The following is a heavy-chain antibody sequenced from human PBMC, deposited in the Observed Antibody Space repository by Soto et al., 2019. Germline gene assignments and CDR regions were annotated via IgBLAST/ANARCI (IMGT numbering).Heavy chain of an antibody. CDR2: ISRDGSKT. V-gene: IGHV3-30-3*01. CDR3: ARDDEGGSDCDLGY. J-gene: IGHJ4*02. CDR1: GFTFSSYV. Sequence: QVQLVESGGGVVQPGRSLTLSCAASGFTFSSYVIHWVRQTPDKGLEWVAFISRDGSKTYYAESVKGRFTISRDNSKNTLDLEMNSLRAEDTAVYYCARDDEGGSDCDLGYWGQGTLVTVSS. D-gene: IGHD3-10*01.